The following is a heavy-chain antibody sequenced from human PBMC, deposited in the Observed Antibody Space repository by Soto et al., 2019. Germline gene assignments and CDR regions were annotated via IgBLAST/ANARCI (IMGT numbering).Heavy chain of an antibody. Sequence: GESLKISCKTSGYSFTTYWIGWVRQMPGKGLECLGIIYPYDSDTRYSPSFQGQVTISADKSISTVYLQWSSLKASDTAMYFCARQDYYDSSVYLGGGVYYFDYWGQGTLVTVSS. CDR2: IYPYDSDT. J-gene: IGHJ4*02. CDR3: ARQDYYDSSVYLGGGVYYFDY. D-gene: IGHD3-22*01. CDR1: GYSFTTYW. V-gene: IGHV5-51*01.